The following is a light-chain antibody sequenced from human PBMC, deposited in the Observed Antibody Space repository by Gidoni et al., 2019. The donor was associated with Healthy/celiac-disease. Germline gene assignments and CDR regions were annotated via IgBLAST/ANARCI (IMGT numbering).Light chain of an antibody. CDR2: GAS. V-gene: IGKV3-20*01. CDR3: QQYGSSPYT. Sequence: EIVLTQSPGTLSLSPGESATLSCRAIQSVRSSYLAWYQQKPGQAPRLLIYGASSRATGIPDRFSGSGSGTDFTLTISRLEPEDFAVYYFQQYGSSPYTFXQXTKLEIK. J-gene: IGKJ2*01. CDR1: QSVRSSY.